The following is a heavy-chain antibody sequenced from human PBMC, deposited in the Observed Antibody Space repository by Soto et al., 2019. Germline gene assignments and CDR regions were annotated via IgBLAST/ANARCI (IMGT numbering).Heavy chain of an antibody. V-gene: IGHV1-18*04. CDR3: AREAAAERNYYGLDV. D-gene: IGHD6-13*01. Sequence: QVQLVQSGPEVRKPGASVKVSCKAYGYIFSRYGISWVRQAPGQGLEWMAWISGYNGNTKFGERVQGRVNVTTDTSTSTADMDLRSLRSDDTAVYYCAREAAAERNYYGLDVWGQGTTVIVSS. CDR2: ISGYNGNT. J-gene: IGHJ6*02. CDR1: GYIFSRYG.